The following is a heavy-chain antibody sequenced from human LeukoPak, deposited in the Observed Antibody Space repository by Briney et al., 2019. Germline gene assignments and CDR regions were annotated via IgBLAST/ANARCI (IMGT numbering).Heavy chain of an antibody. CDR1: GGSLSRYY. CDR2: IYTSGST. D-gene: IGHD2-2*01. CDR3: ARDIVVPAATLYNWFDP. J-gene: IGHJ5*02. Sequence: SETLSLTSTVSGGSLSRYYWSWIRQPAGQGLEWIGRIYTSGSTNYNPSLKSRVTMSVDTSKNQFSLKLSSVTAADTAVYYCARDIVVPAATLYNWFDPWGQGTLVTVSS. V-gene: IGHV4-4*07.